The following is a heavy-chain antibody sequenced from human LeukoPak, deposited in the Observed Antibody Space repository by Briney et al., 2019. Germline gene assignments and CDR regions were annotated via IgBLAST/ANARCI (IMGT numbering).Heavy chain of an antibody. Sequence: SETLSLTCTVSGGSISSYYWSWIRQPPGKGLEWIGYIYYSGSTNYNPSLNSRVTISVDTSKNQFSLKLSSVTAADMAVYYCARGIQLGYFDYWGQGTLVTVSS. CDR3: ARGIQLGYFDY. CDR2: IYYSGST. CDR1: GGSISSYY. J-gene: IGHJ4*02. D-gene: IGHD5-18*01. V-gene: IGHV4-59*12.